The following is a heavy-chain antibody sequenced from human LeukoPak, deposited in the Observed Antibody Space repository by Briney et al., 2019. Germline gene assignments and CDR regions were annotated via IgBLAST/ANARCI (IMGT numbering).Heavy chain of an antibody. CDR1: GGTFSSYA. Sequence: SVKVSCKASGGTFSSYAISWVRQAPGQGLEWMGRIIPILGIANYARKFQGRVTITADKSTSTAYMELSSLRSEDTAVYYCAGDSSGYYNLWGQGTLVTVSS. D-gene: IGHD3-22*01. J-gene: IGHJ4*02. CDR2: IIPILGIA. CDR3: AGDSSGYYNL. V-gene: IGHV1-69*04.